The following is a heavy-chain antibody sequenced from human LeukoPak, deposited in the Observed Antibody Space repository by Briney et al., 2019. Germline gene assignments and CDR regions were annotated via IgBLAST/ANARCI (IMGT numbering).Heavy chain of an antibody. D-gene: IGHD3-10*01. J-gene: IGHJ5*02. CDR3: ARDRHRGSESYPHNWFDP. CDR1: GRSISSRSYE. CDR2: IYFSGST. Sequence: SETLSLTCTVPGRSISSRSYESGWFRQPPGNGLEWIGFIYFSGSTNYNPSPKSRVTISIETSTNQFSLKLSSVTAADTAVYYCARDRHRGSESYPHNWFDPWGQGTLVTVSS. V-gene: IGHV4-61*01.